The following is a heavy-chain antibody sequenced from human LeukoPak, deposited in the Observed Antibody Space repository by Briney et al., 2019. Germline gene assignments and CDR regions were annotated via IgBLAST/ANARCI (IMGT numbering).Heavy chain of an antibody. CDR3: ARETALAGNDY. Sequence: GGSLRLSCEASGFTFSSSAMNWVRQAPGKGLEWVSYISNSGSTTHYADSVKGRFTISRDNAKNSLYLQMNSLRAEDTAVYYCARETALAGNDYWGQGTLVTVSS. CDR2: ISNSGSTT. V-gene: IGHV3-48*03. CDR1: GFTFSSSA. D-gene: IGHD6-19*01. J-gene: IGHJ4*02.